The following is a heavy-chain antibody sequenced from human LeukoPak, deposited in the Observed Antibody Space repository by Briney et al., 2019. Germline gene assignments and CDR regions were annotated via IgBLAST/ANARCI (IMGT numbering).Heavy chain of an antibody. CDR1: GFTFSSYW. CDR3: ARGGGLDV. CDR2: INHNGNVN. D-gene: IGHD3-16*01. J-gene: IGHJ6*02. Sequence: GGSLRLSCAASGFTFSSYWINWARQPPGKGLEWVASINHNGNVNYYVDSVKGRFTISRDNAKNSLYLQMSNLRAEDTAVYFCARGGGLDVWGQGATVTVSS. V-gene: IGHV3-7*03.